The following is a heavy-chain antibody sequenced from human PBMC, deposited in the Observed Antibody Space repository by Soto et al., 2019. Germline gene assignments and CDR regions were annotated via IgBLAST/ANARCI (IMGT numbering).Heavy chain of an antibody. CDR1: GYTLTGYY. V-gene: IGHV1-2*02. Sequence: ASVKVSCKASGYTLTGYYMHWVRQAPGQGLEWMGWINPNSGGTNYAQKFQGRVTMTRDTSISTAYMELSRLRSDDTAVYYCARGGIFGMVIYWFDPWGQRTLVTVSS. CDR2: INPNSGGT. CDR3: ARGGIFGMVIYWFDP. D-gene: IGHD3-3*01. J-gene: IGHJ5*02.